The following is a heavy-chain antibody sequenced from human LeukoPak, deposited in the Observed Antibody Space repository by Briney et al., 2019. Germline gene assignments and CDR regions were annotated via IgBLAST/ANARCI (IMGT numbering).Heavy chain of an antibody. Sequence: GGSLRLSCAASGFTFSSYSMNWVRQAPGKGLEWVSSITSSSTYIYYADSVKGRFTISRDNAKNSLYLQMNSLRAEDTAVYYCARELGGTVDYWGQGALVTVSS. CDR3: ARELGGTVDY. D-gene: IGHD1-1*01. V-gene: IGHV3-21*01. J-gene: IGHJ4*02. CDR1: GFTFSSYS. CDR2: ITSSSTYI.